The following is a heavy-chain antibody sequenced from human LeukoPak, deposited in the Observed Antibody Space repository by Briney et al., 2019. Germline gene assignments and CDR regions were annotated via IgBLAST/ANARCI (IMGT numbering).Heavy chain of an antibody. J-gene: IGHJ6*02. CDR1: GFTFSSYD. CDR3: ARGDKGSGWYLDYYYGMDV. V-gene: IGHV3-13*01. D-gene: IGHD6-19*01. Sequence: GGSLRLSCAASGFTFSSYDMHWVRHATGKGLEWVSACTAGDTYYPGSVKGRFTISRENAKNSLYLQMNSLRAGDTAVYYCARGDKGSGWYLDYYYGMDVWGQGTTVTVSS. CDR2: CTAGDT.